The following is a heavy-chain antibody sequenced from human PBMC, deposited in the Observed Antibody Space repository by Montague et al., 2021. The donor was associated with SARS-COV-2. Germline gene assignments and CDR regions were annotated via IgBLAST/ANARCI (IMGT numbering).Heavy chain of an antibody. CDR3: AREGLNNWFDP. CDR2: IYYRGST. CDR1: NGSISSYH. Sequence: SETLSLTCTVSNGSISSYHWSWVRQPPGKRLEWIGYIYYRGSTNYNPSLESRVTISVDTSKNQFSLKLRSVTAADTAVYFCAREGLNNWFDPWGQGTLVIVSS. V-gene: IGHV4-59*01. J-gene: IGHJ5*02.